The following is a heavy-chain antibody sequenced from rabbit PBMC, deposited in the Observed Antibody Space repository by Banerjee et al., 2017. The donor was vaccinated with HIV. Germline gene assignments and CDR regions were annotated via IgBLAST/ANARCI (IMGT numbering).Heavy chain of an antibody. D-gene: IGHD4-1*01. CDR3: ARDLAGVIGWNFNL. V-gene: IGHV1S45*01. Sequence: QEQLEESGGDLVKPEGSLTLTCKASGFSFSSSYYMCWVRQAPGKGLEWIACIYTGSSGTTYYASWAKGRFTISKTSSTTVTLQMTSLTAADTATYFCARDLAGVIGWNFNLWGPGTLVTVS. CDR2: IYTGSSGTT. J-gene: IGHJ4*01. CDR1: GFSFSSSYY.